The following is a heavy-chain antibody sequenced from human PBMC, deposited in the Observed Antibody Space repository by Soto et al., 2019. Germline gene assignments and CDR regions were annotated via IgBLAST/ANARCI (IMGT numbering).Heavy chain of an antibody. V-gene: IGHV4-39*01. J-gene: IGHJ1*01. Sequence: SETLSLTCTVSGGSISSSSYYWGWIRHPPGKGLEWIGSIYYSGSTYYNPSLKSRVTLSVYTSKNQFFLKLSSVTAAYTAVYYCASGYRRINTNDGSWALRARAEYFQHWGQGTLVTVSS. CDR1: GGSISSSSYY. CDR2: IYYSGST. CDR3: ASGYRRINTNDGSWALRARAEYFQH. D-gene: IGHD3-10*01.